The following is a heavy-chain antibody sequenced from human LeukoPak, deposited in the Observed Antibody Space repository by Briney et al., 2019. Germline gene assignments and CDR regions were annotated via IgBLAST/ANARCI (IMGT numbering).Heavy chain of an antibody. CDR1: GGTFSSYA. V-gene: IGHV1-69*13. D-gene: IGHD3-16*02. J-gene: IGHJ4*02. CDR2: IIPILGTA. CDR3: ARGKSGGVIVMAY. Sequence: ASVKVSCKASGGTFSSYAISWVRQAPGQGLEWMGGIIPILGTANYAQKFQGRVTTTADESTSTAYMEVSSLRSEDTAVYYCARGKSGGVIVMAYWGQGTLVTVSS.